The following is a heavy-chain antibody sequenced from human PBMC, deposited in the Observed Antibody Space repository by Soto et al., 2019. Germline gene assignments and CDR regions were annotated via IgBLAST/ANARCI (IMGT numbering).Heavy chain of an antibody. J-gene: IGHJ4*02. V-gene: IGHV3-23*01. CDR3: ARRGSGSYYDY. D-gene: IGHD1-26*01. CDR1: GFTFSSYA. CDR2: ISGSGGST. Sequence: EVQLLESGGGLVQPGGSLRLSCAASGFTFSSYAMRWVRQAPGRGLEWVSAISGSGGSTYYADSVKGRFTVSRDTSKNTLYLQMNGLRAEDTAVYYCARRGSGSYYDYWGQGTLVTVSS.